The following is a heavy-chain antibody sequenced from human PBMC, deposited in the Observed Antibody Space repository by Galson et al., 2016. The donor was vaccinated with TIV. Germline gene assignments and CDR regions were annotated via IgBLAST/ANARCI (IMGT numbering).Heavy chain of an antibody. Sequence: SLRLSCAASGFSFSNYAMSWVRQAPGKGLEWVSAVSGSADYSYYADSVKGRFTISRDNSKNTLYLQMNSLRAEDTAVYSCARAGVGYCSSTSCPYYGLDVWGQGTTVTVSS. CDR2: VSGSADYS. V-gene: IGHV3-23*01. D-gene: IGHD2-2*01. J-gene: IGHJ6*02. CDR3: ARAGVGYCSSTSCPYYGLDV. CDR1: GFSFSNYA.